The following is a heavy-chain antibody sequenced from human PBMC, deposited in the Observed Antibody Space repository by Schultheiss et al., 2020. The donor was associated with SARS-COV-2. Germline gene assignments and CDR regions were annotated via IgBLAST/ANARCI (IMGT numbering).Heavy chain of an antibody. V-gene: IGHV3-23*01. CDR1: GFTFSNYA. CDR3: AKAEGAVSSSSDY. D-gene: IGHD6-6*01. Sequence: GESLKISCAASGFTFSNYAMTWVRQAPGKGLEWVSAISPSGGKTYYEDSVTGRFSISRDNSKNTLYLQMSGLRAEDTAVYYCAKAEGAVSSSSDYWGQGILVTVSS. CDR2: ISPSGGKT. J-gene: IGHJ4*02.